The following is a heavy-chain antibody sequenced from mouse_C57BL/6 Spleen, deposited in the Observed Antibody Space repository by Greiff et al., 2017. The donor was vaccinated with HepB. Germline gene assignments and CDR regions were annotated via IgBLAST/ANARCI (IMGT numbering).Heavy chain of an antibody. J-gene: IGHJ2*01. CDR2: IYPGDGDT. D-gene: IGHD1-1*01. CDR1: GYAFSSSW. V-gene: IGHV1-82*01. Sequence: VQLQQSGPELVKPGASVKISCKASGYAFSSSWMNWVKQRPGKGLEWIGRIYPGDGDTNYNGKFKGKATLTADKSSSTAYMQLSSLTSEDSAVYFSASSYCYGSSDEDYWGQGATLTVAS. CDR3: ASSYCYGSSDEDY.